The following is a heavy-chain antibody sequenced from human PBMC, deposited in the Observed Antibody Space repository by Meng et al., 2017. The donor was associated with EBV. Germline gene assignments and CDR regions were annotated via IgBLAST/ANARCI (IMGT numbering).Heavy chain of an antibody. CDR3: ARVGRITMVRGETLDP. Sequence: QVQLVQSGAEVKKPGFSVKVSCRTSGGTFRSDAVSWVRQAPGQGLEWMGWISAYNGNTNYAQKLQGRVTMTTDTSTSTAYMELRSLRSDDTAVYYCARVGRITMVRGETLDPWGQGPLVTVAS. CDR1: GGTFRSDA. J-gene: IGHJ5*02. CDR2: ISAYNGNT. V-gene: IGHV1-18*01. D-gene: IGHD3-10*01.